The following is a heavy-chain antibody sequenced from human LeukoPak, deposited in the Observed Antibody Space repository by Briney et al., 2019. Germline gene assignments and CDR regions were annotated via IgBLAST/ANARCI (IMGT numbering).Heavy chain of an antibody. CDR1: GGSMSPNY. CDR2: IYNSGST. D-gene: IGHD2-21*02. Sequence: PSETLSLTCTGTGGSMSPNYWGWMRQPAGKGLEWIGRIYNSGSTNYNPSLKSRVTMSVDTSMNEFSLKMSSVNAADTAVYYCARETDGACDYWGQGTLVTVSS. J-gene: IGHJ4*02. CDR3: ARETDGACDY. V-gene: IGHV4-4*07.